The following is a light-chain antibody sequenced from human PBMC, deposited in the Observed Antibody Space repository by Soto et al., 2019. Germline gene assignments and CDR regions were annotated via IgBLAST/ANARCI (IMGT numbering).Light chain of an antibody. CDR1: QSVSSY. CDR2: DAS. J-gene: IGKJ5*01. CDR3: QQHTNWPPSIT. V-gene: IGKV3-11*01. Sequence: EIVLTQSPATLSLSPGERATFSCRASQSVSSYLAWFQQKPGQAPRLLIYDASHRATGIAARFSGSGSRTGFTLTISSLEPEDFGVYYCQQHTNWPPSITFGQGTRLEIK.